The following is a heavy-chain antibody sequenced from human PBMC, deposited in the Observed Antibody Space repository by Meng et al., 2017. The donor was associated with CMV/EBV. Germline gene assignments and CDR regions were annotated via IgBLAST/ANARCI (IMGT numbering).Heavy chain of an antibody. CDR1: GFTVSSNY. V-gene: IGHV3-53*05. CDR2: IYSGGST. D-gene: IGHD2-2*01. J-gene: IGHJ3*02. CDR3: AKVEGYCSSTSCAIDAFDI. Sequence: GESLKISCAASGFTVSSNYVNWVRQAPGKGLEWVSVIYSGGSTYYADSVKGRFTISRDNSKNTLYLQMNSLRAEDTAVYYCAKVEGYCSSTSCAIDAFDIWGQGTMVTVSS.